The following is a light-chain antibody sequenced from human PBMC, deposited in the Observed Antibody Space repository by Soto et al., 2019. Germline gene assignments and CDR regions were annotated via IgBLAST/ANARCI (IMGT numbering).Light chain of an antibody. V-gene: IGKV1-39*01. CDR2: AAS. CDR3: KQSYNTPGT. CDR1: QSMSRY. Sequence: IQITQSPSSLSAYVGHRVTITCRSSQSMSRYLNWYQQKPGKAPNLLIYAASTLQSGVPSRFSGSGSGTDFTLTISSLQTEDFATYYCKQSYNTPGTFGKGTKVDIK. J-gene: IGKJ1*01.